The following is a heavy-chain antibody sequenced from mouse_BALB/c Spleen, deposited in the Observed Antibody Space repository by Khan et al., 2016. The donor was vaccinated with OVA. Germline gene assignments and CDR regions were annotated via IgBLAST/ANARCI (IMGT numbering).Heavy chain of an antibody. CDR3: ASGRLILRYPDYFDY. CDR2: ISYSGST. Sequence: QLEQSGPGLLKPSQSLSLTCTVTGYSITSYYAWNLIRQFPGNKLEWMAYISYSGSTTYSPSLRSRTPITRDTSYNPFFLQLNSVPTRDTATYDCASGRLILRYPDYFDYWGQGTTLTVSS. J-gene: IGHJ2*01. D-gene: IGHD2-3*01. CDR1: GYSITSYYA. V-gene: IGHV3-2*02.